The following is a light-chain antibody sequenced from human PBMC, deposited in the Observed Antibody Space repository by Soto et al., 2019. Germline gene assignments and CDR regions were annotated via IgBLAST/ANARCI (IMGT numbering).Light chain of an antibody. CDR3: AAWDDSLSGPV. J-gene: IGLJ2*01. CDR2: ANN. V-gene: IGLV1-44*01. CDR1: SSNIGSHT. Sequence: QSVLTQPPSASGPPGQRVTISCSGSSSNIGSHTVNWYQHLPGTAPKLLIYANNQRPSGVPDRVSGSKSGTSASLAISGLQSEDEADYYCAAWDDSLSGPVFGGGTKLTVL.